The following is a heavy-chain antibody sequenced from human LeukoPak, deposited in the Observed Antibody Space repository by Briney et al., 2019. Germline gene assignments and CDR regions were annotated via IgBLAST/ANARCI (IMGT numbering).Heavy chain of an antibody. CDR1: GGSISSYY. V-gene: IGHV4-59*12. Sequence: SETLSLTCTVSGGSISSYYWSWIRQPPGKGLEWIGYIYYSGSTNYNPSLKSRVTISVDKSKNQFSLKLSSVTAADTAVYYCATQLWFGELGREYWGQGTLVTVSS. CDR3: ATQLWFGELGREY. J-gene: IGHJ4*02. CDR2: IYYSGST. D-gene: IGHD3-10*01.